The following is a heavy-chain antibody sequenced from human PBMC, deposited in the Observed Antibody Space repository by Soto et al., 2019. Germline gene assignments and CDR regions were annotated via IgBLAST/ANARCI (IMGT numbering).Heavy chain of an antibody. CDR2: IYHSGST. V-gene: IGHV4-4*02. D-gene: IGHD6-13*01. CDR1: GGSISSGDYY. J-gene: IGHJ4*02. Sequence: NPSETLSLTCTVSGGSISSGDYYWSWVRQPPGKGLEWIGEIYHSGSTNYNPSLKSRVTISVDKSKNQFSLKLSSVTAADTAVYYCARDKRKQLAGFDYWGQGTLVTVSS. CDR3: ARDKRKQLAGFDY.